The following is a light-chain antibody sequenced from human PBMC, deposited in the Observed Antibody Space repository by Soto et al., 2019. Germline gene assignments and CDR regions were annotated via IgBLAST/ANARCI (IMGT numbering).Light chain of an antibody. J-gene: IGKJ5*01. CDR1: QDISNY. CDR3: QQYDGLPT. V-gene: IGKV1-33*01. CDR2: DAS. Sequence: DIQVTQSPYSLSASVGDRFTITCHASQDISNYLNWYQQKPGKAPNVLIYDASNLGTGVPSRFSGSGSGTDFTFSISSLQPEDVATYYCQQYDGLPTFGQGTRLEIK.